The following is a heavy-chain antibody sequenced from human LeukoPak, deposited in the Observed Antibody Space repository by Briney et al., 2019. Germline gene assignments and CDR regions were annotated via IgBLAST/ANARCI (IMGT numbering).Heavy chain of an antibody. CDR3: ASRIGGSWFGDY. CDR2: IYYSGST. D-gene: IGHD2-15*01. CDR1: GGSISSSSYY. V-gene: IGHV4-39*01. Sequence: PSETLSLTCTVSGGSISSSSYYWGWIRQPPGKGLEWIGSIYYSGSTYYNPSLKSRVTISIDTSKNQFSLKLSSVTAADTAVYYCASRIGGSWFGDYWGQGTLVTVSS. J-gene: IGHJ4*02.